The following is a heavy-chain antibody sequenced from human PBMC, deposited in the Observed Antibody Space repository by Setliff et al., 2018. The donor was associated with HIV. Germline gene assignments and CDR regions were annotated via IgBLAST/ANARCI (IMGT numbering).Heavy chain of an antibody. V-gene: IGHV4-4*07. CDR3: ARTLSTMVKTDGYYDYYHMDA. J-gene: IGHJ6*03. D-gene: IGHD3-10*01. CDR2: IYTSGNM. CDR1: GASISSYY. Sequence: SETLSLTCTVSGASISSYYWNWLRQPAGKGLESLGRIYTSGNMIYNPSLKSRVTMSADTSRNQLSLKLSSVTAADTAVYYCARTLSTMVKTDGYYDYYHMDARGKGSTVTVSS.